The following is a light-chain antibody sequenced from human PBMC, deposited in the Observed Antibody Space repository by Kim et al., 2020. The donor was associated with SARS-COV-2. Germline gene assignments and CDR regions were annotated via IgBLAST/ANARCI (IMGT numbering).Light chain of an antibody. V-gene: IGKV3-20*01. CDR1: QSVGSNY. CDR2: DAS. CDR3: QQYGRSPIT. Sequence: ESVLTQSPGTLSLSPGERATLSCRASQSVGSNYLAWYQQKPGQAPRLLIYDASSRAPGIPDRFSGSGSGTDFTLTISRLEPEDFAAYYCQQYGRSPITFGGGTKLEI. J-gene: IGKJ4*01.